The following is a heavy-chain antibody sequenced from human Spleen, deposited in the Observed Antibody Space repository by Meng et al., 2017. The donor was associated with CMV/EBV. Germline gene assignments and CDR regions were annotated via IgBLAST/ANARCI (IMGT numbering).Heavy chain of an antibody. V-gene: IGHV4-34*01. CDR2: INHSGST. Sequence: SETLSLTCAVYGGSFSGYFWTWIRQPPGKGLEWIGEINHSGSTNSNPSLKSRVTLSIDTSKNQFSLKVISVTAADTAVYYCARGANYRLNERGDDLWGQGTLVTVSS. CDR1: GGSFSGYF. J-gene: IGHJ5*02. CDR3: ARGANYRLNERGDDL. D-gene: IGHD1-1*01.